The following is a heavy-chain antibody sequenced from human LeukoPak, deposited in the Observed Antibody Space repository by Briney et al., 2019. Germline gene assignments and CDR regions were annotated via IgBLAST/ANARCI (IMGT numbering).Heavy chain of an antibody. J-gene: IGHJ4*02. V-gene: IGHV3-11*01. CDR2: ITSSGSAM. D-gene: IGHD6-19*01. CDR3: ARFGGSGWSLDY. CDR1: RFTFSDYY. Sequence: PGGSLRLSCAASRFTFSDYYMGWIRQAPGRGLEWVSYITSSGSAMNYADSVKGRFTISRDNAKSPLYLQMNSLRAEDTAVYYCARFGGSGWSLDYWGQGTLVTVSS.